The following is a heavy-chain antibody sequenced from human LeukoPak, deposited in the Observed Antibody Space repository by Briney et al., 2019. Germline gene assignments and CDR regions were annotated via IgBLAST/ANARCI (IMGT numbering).Heavy chain of an antibody. CDR2: ISGSGTTT. CDR3: AKGRSGSYSALDY. D-gene: IGHD3-10*01. J-gene: IGHJ4*02. V-gene: IGHV3-23*01. CDR1: GFTFSSYA. Sequence: HPGESLRLSCAASGFTFSSYAMNWVRQAPGKGLEWVSAISGSGTTTYYADSVKGRFTISRDNSKNTLYLQLNSLIAEDTAVYYCAKGRSGSYSALDYWGQGTLVTVSS.